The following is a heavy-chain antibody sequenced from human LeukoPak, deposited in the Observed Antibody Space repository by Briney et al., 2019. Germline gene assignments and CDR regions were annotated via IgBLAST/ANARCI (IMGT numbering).Heavy chain of an antibody. V-gene: IGHV4-59*01. CDR1: GGSISGYY. CDR3: ARDRAGSGYDYGEVWFDP. D-gene: IGHD5-12*01. Sequence: SETLSLTCTVSGGSISGYYWSWIRQPPGKGLEWIGYIYYSGSTNYNPSLKSRVTISVDTSKNQFSLKLSSVTAADTAVYYCARDRAGSGYDYGEVWFDPWGQGTLVTVSS. CDR2: IYYSGST. J-gene: IGHJ5*02.